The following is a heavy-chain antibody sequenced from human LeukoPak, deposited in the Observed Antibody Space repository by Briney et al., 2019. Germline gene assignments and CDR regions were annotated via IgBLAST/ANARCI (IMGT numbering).Heavy chain of an antibody. CDR3: AIHITFVGVIVY. D-gene: IGHD3-16*02. CDR2: ISGSGGST. CDR1: GFTFSSYA. Sequence: GGSLRLSCAASGFTFSSYAMSWVRQAPGKGLEWVSAISGSGGSTYYADSVKGRFTISRDNSENTLYLQMNSLRAEDTAVYYCAIHITFVGVIVYWGQGTLVTVSS. V-gene: IGHV3-23*01. J-gene: IGHJ4*02.